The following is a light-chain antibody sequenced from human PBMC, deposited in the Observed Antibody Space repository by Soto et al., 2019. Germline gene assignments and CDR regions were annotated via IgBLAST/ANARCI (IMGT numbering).Light chain of an antibody. CDR1: GSVVGGSNY. J-gene: IGLJ1*01. CDR3: SSYTSSSLYV. V-gene: IGLV2-14*01. CDR2: NVS. Sequence: SALTQPDPVSGSTGQSITNSSTGTGSVVGGSNYVSWYPQLPGKAPKLMIYNVSDRPSGVSNRFSGSKSGDTASLTISGLQAEDEADYYCSSYTSSSLYVFGTGTKVTVL.